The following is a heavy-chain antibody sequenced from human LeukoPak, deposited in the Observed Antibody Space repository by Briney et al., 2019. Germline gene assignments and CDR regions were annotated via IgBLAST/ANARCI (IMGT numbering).Heavy chain of an antibody. J-gene: IGHJ4*02. Sequence: ALVKVSCKASGYTFTGYYMHWVRQAPGQGLEWMGWINPNSGGTNYAQKFQGRVTMTRDTSISTAYMELSRLRSDDTAVYYCARDSPTVQEFDYWGQGTLVTVSS. CDR2: INPNSGGT. D-gene: IGHD1-1*01. CDR3: ARDSPTVQEFDY. CDR1: GYTFTGYY. V-gene: IGHV1-2*02.